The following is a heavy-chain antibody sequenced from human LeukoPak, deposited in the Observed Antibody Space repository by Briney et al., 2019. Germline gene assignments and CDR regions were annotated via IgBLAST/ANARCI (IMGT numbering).Heavy chain of an antibody. D-gene: IGHD6-13*01. CDR2: ISAYNGNT. CDR3: ARDCARGYSSSCSTGHCGDY. J-gene: IGHJ4*02. V-gene: IGHV1-18*01. Sequence: VASVKVSCKASGYTFTSYGISWVRQAPGHGLEWMGWISAYNGNTNYAQKLQGRVTMTTDTSTSTAYMELRSLRSDDTAVYYCARDCARGYSSSCSTGHCGDYWGQGTLVTVSS. CDR1: GYTFTSYG.